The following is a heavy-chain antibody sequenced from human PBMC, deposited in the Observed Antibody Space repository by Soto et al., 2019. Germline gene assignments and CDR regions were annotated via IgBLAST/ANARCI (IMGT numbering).Heavy chain of an antibody. CDR1: GFTFSGDW. D-gene: IGHD3-10*01. CDR3: TRETFGARDY. CDR2: IDPYDTGI. V-gene: IGHV3-74*01. J-gene: IGHJ4*02. Sequence: EVQLVESGGGLVQPGGSLRLSCRDSGFTFSGDWMHWVRQAPGKGLDWVSRIDPYDTGISYADSVKGRFTIFRDNAKSTLYLQMNSLRPEDTGVYYRTRETFGARDYWGQGTLVTVSS.